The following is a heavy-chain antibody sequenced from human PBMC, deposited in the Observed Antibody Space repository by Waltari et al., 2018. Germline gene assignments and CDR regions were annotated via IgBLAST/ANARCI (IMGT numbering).Heavy chain of an antibody. CDR1: GFPFSRYW. J-gene: IGHJ3*02. V-gene: IGHV3-7*01. CDR3: ARVNSSGSPAAAFDI. CDR2: MKQDGNEK. D-gene: IGHD6-19*01. Sequence: EVQLVESGGDLVQPGESLRLSCAASGFPFSRYWMNWVRQAPGKGLEWVANMKQDGNEKYYVDSVKGRFTISRDNAKNALYLQMNSLRVEDTAVYYCARVNSSGSPAAAFDIWGQGTMVTVSS.